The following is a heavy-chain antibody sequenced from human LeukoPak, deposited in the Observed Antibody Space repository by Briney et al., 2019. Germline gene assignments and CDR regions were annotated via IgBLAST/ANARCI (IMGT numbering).Heavy chain of an antibody. CDR3: ARDLVGYCSSTSCYYYYYMDV. D-gene: IGHD2-2*01. Sequence: PSGTLSLTCTVSGDSITGYYWGWIRQPPGKGLEWIGNIYYTGNTYYNASLKSRVTMSVDTSKNQFSLKLSSVTAADTAVYYCARDLVGYCSSTSCYYYYYMDVWGKGTTVTISS. CDR1: GDSITGYY. CDR2: IYYTGNT. V-gene: IGHV4-39*07. J-gene: IGHJ6*03.